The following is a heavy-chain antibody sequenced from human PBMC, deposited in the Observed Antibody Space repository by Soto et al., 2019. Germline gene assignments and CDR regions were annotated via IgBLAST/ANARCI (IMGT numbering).Heavy chain of an antibody. V-gene: IGHV3-13*01. CDR2: IGTAGDT. CDR3: ARAQNYYGSGSYSPYYYYYMDV. Sequence: GGSLRLSCAASGFTFSSYDMHWVRQATGKGLEWVSAIGTAGDTYYPGSVKGRFTISRENAKNSLYLQMNSLRAGDTAVYYCARAQNYYGSGSYSPYYYYYMDVWGKGTTVTVSS. CDR1: GFTFSSYD. D-gene: IGHD3-10*01. J-gene: IGHJ6*03.